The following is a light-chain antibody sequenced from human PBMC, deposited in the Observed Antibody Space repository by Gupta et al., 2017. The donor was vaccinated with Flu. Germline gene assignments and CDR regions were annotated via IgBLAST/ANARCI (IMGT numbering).Light chain of an antibody. V-gene: IGKV3-20*01. J-gene: IGKJ3*01. Sequence: GESATLSCRASQSVSSSLAWYQQKPGQAPRLLIYAASSRATGIPDRFSGSGSGTDFTLTINRLEPEDFAVYYCQQYGRSPFTFGPGTKVDVK. CDR2: AAS. CDR3: QQYGRSPFT. CDR1: QSVSSS.